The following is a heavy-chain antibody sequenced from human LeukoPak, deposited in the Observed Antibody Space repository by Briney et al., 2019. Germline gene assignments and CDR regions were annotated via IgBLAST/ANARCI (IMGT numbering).Heavy chain of an antibody. CDR3: ARQLNYDYVWGSFDAFDI. J-gene: IGHJ3*02. CDR1: GYSFTSYW. CDR2: IYPGDSDT. Sequence: GESLKISCKGSGYSFTSYWIGWVRQMPGKGLEWMGIIYPGDSDTRYSPSFQGQVTISADKSISTAYLQWSSLKASDTAMYYCARQLNYDYVWGSFDAFDIWGQGTMVTVSS. V-gene: IGHV5-51*01. D-gene: IGHD3-16*01.